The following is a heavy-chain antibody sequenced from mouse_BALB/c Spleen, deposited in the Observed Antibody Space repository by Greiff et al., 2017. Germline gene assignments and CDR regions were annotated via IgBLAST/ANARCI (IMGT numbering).Heavy chain of an antibody. CDR1: GFTFSDYY. CDR3: AREGGYY. Sequence: VQLKESGGGLVKPGGSLKLSCAASGFTFSDYYMYWVRQTPEKRLEWVATISDGGSYTYYPDSVKGRFTISRDNAKNNLYLQMSSLKSEDTAMYYCAREGGYYWGQGTTLTVSS. V-gene: IGHV5-4*02. J-gene: IGHJ2*01. CDR2: ISDGGSYT.